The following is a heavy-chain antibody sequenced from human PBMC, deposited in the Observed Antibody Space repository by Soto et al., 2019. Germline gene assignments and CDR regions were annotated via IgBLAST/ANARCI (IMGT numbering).Heavy chain of an antibody. J-gene: IGHJ4*02. CDR3: ARVNSKYYDSSGYFFDY. V-gene: IGHV3-74*01. CDR2: LNPNGTFT. D-gene: IGHD3-22*01. CDR1: GFTFIGYW. Sequence: GGSLRLSCAGSGFTFIGYWMHFFRQSPFKWPVWVSRLNPNGTFTTNADSVKGRFTISRDNSKNTLYLQMNSLRAEDTAVYYCARVNSKYYDSSGYFFDYWGQGTLVTVSS.